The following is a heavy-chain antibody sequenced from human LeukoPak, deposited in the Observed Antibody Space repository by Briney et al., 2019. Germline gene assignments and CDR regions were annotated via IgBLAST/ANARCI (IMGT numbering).Heavy chain of an antibody. J-gene: IGHJ4*02. V-gene: IGHV4-59*01. CDR3: ARTERDGYNGN. CDR1: GGSISSYY. D-gene: IGHD5-24*01. CDR2: IYYSGST. Sequence: SETLSLTCTVSGGSISSYYWSWIRQPPGKGLEWIGYIYYSGSTNYNPSLKSRVAISVDTSKNQFSLKLSSVTAADTAVYYCARTERDGYNGNWGQGALVTVSS.